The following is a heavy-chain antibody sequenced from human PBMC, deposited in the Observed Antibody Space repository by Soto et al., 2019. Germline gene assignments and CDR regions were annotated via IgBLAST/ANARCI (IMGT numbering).Heavy chain of an antibody. Sequence: ASVKVSCKASGGTFSSYAISWVRQAPGQGLEWMGGIIPIFGTANYAQKFQGRVTITADESTSTAYMELSSLRSEDTAVYCCASLDSPAIDYWGQGTLVTVSS. D-gene: IGHD1-1*01. V-gene: IGHV1-69*13. CDR1: GGTFSSYA. J-gene: IGHJ4*02. CDR3: ASLDSPAIDY. CDR2: IIPIFGTA.